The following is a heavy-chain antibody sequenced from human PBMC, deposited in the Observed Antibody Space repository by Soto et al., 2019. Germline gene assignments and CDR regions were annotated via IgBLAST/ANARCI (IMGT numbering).Heavy chain of an antibody. CDR2: IYRGGST. CDR3: ARDGRYDYNYGMDV. D-gene: IGHD1-26*01. CDR1: GFTVSSNY. J-gene: IGHJ6*02. Sequence: EVQMMESGGGLVQPGGSLRLSCAASGFTVSSNYVSWVRQAPGKGLEWVSVIYRGGSTYYAASVRGRFTMSRDNSKNTLYLQMNSLRDEDTAVYYFARDGRYDYNYGMDVWGQGTTVTVSS. V-gene: IGHV3-66*01.